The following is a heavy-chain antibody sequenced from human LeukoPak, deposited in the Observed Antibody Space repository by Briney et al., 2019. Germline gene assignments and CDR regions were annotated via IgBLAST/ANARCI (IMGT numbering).Heavy chain of an antibody. CDR2: FSCDGFTT. CDR1: GFNFNDHN. CDR3: TKVNRAYSSSSSLNFDS. J-gene: IGHJ4*02. V-gene: IGHV3-43*01. Sequence: PGGSLRLSCAASGFNFNDHNMHWVRQVPGKGLEWVSLFSCDGFTTYYADSVKGRFTNSRDNTKNSLFLQMSRLRPEDTALYYCTKVNRAYSSSSSLNFDSWGQGTQDTVSS. D-gene: IGHD6-6*01.